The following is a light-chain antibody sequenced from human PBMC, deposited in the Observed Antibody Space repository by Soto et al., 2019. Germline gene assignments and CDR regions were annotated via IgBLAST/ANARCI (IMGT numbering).Light chain of an antibody. Sequence: EIVLTQSPATLSLSPGERATLSCRASQSVGSYLAWYQQKPGQAPRLLLTDAATRATGITARLSSSGSGTKYTLTTSSLQDEEYVANYCWQQSNWPPWTFGQGTKVDIK. J-gene: IGKJ1*01. CDR3: WQQSNWPPWT. CDR1: QSVGSY. CDR2: DAA. V-gene: IGKV3-11*01.